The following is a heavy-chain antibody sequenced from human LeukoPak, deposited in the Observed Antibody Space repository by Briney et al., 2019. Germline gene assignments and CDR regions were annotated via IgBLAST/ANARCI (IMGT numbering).Heavy chain of an antibody. Sequence: SETLSLTCTVSGGSISSHYWSWIRQPPGKGLEWIGYIYYSGSTNYNPSLKSRVTISVDTSKNQFSLKLSSVTAADTAVYYCARDRRWLQFRAFDIRGQGTMVTVSS. CDR1: GGSISSHY. J-gene: IGHJ3*02. D-gene: IGHD5-24*01. V-gene: IGHV4-59*11. CDR3: ARDRRWLQFRAFDI. CDR2: IYYSGST.